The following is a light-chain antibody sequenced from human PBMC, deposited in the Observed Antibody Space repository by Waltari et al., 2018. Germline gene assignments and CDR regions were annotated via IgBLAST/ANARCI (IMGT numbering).Light chain of an antibody. Sequence: ALTQPPSVSVSPGQTATTPSPGAKSGNTYVSWYQQPSGQPPLLVIYEDSRRPSGILERFSGDNSGNTATLTIGDTQSVDEADYFCQARGNNDVVFGGGTKLTVL. CDR2: EDS. CDR3: QARGNNDVV. CDR1: KSGNTY. J-gene: IGLJ3*02. V-gene: IGLV3-1*01.